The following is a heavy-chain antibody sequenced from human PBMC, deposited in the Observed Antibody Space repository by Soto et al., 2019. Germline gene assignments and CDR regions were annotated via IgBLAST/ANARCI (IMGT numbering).Heavy chain of an antibody. J-gene: IGHJ4*02. V-gene: IGHV3-49*03. CDR1: GFTFGDYA. CDR2: IRSKAYGGTT. Sequence: GGSLRLSCTASGFTFGDYAMSWFRQTPVKGLEWVGFIRSKAYGGTTEYAASVKGRFTISREESKSIAYLQMNSLKTEDTAVYYCTRDGLITGTTGGDYWGQGTLVTVSS. D-gene: IGHD1-7*01. CDR3: TRDGLITGTTGGDY.